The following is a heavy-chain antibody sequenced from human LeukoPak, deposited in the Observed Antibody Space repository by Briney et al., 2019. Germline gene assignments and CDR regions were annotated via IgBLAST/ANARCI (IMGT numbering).Heavy chain of an antibody. D-gene: IGHD3-22*01. CDR2: INPNSGGT. V-gene: IGHV1-2*02. J-gene: IGHJ4*02. CDR1: GYTFTDYY. Sequence: ASVKVSCKASGYTFTDYYIQWVRQAPGQGLEWMGWINPNSGGTNYAQKFQGRVTITRNTSISTAYMELSSLRSEDTAVYYCAREDYYDSGSNDYWGQGTLVTVSS. CDR3: AREDYYDSGSNDY.